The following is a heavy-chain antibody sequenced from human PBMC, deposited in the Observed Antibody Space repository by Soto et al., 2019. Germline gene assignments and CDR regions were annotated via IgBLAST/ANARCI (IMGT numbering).Heavy chain of an antibody. CDR1: GYTLTELS. J-gene: IGHJ5*02. V-gene: IGHV1-24*01. Sequence: GASVKVSCKVSGYTLTELSMHWVRQAPGKGLEWMGGFDPEDGETIYAQKFQGRVTMTEDTSTDTAYMELSGLRSEDTAVYYCATDRGPRDTAMVTLGEFDPWGQGTLVTVSS. CDR3: ATDRGPRDTAMVTLGEFDP. D-gene: IGHD5-18*01. CDR2: FDPEDGET.